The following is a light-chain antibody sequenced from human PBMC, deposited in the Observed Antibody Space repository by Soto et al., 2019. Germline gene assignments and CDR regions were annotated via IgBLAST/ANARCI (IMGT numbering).Light chain of an antibody. CDR2: EVS. CDR3: NSYTSSNTYV. J-gene: IGLJ1*01. CDR1: SSDVGAHNF. V-gene: IGLV2-14*01. Sequence: QSALTQPPSVSGSPGQAITISCSGSSSDVGAHNFVSWYQHHPGKAPKLMIYEVSNRPSGVSNHFSGSKSGSTASLNISGLQAEDEADYYCNSYTSSNTYVFGSGTKVTVL.